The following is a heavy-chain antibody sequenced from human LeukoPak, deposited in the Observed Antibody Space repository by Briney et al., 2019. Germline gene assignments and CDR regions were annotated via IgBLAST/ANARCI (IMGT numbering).Heavy chain of an antibody. CDR3: ARQGTSYQLLLDYFDY. J-gene: IGHJ4*02. D-gene: IGHD2-2*01. CDR2: IYYSGST. Sequence: SETLSLTCTVSGGSISSSSYHWGWIRQPPGKGLEWIGSIYYSGSTYYNPSLKSRVTISVDTSKNQFSLKLSSVTAADTAVYYCARQGTSYQLLLDYFDYWGQGTLVTVSS. CDR1: GGSISSSSYH. V-gene: IGHV4-39*01.